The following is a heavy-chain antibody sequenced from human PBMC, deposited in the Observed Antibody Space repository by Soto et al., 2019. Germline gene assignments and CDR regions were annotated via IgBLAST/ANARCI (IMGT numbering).Heavy chain of an antibody. CDR2: IYYSGST. Sequence: QVQLQESGPGLVKPSETLSLTCTVSGGSISNSYWSWILQPPGKGLEWIGYIYYSGSTNYNPSLKSRVTISVDTSKNQFSLNLTSVTAADTAVYYCARAPGARIVWYFDLWGRGTLVTVSS. CDR3: ARAPGARIVWYFDL. D-gene: IGHD2-15*01. CDR1: GGSISNSY. V-gene: IGHV4-59*01. J-gene: IGHJ2*01.